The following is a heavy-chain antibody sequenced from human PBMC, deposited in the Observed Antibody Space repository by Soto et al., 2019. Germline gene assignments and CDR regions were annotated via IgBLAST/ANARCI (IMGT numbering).Heavy chain of an antibody. Sequence: EVQLVESGGGLVQPGGSLRLSCAASGFTFSSYEMNWVRQAPGKGLEWVSYISSSGSTIYYADSVKGRFTISRDNAKNSLYLQMNSLRAEDTAVYYCARDPSYYYDSSGQNWGQGTLVTVS. V-gene: IGHV3-48*03. CDR3: ARDPSYYYDSSGQN. D-gene: IGHD3-22*01. CDR2: ISSSGSTI. J-gene: IGHJ4*02. CDR1: GFTFSSYE.